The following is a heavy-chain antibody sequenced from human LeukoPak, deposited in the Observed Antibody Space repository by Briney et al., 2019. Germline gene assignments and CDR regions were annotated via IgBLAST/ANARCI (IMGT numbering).Heavy chain of an antibody. Sequence: GGSLRLSCAASGFTFSSYWMSWVRQAPGKGLEWVANIKQDGSEKYYVDSVKGRFTISRDNAKNSLYLQMNSLRAEDTAVYYCARDDTVVVPAATDYWGQGTLVTVSS. D-gene: IGHD2-2*01. J-gene: IGHJ4*02. CDR3: ARDDTVVVPAATDY. V-gene: IGHV3-7*01. CDR1: GFTFSSYW. CDR2: IKQDGSEK.